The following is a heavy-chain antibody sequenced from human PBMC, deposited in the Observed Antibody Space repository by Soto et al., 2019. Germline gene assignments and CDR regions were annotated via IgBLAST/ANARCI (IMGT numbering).Heavy chain of an antibody. V-gene: IGHV3-72*01. J-gene: IGHJ4*02. CDR2: SRDKAQGYST. D-gene: IGHD2-15*01. Sequence: GGSLRLSCAGSGFTLSDHYIDWVRQAPGKGLEWVGRSRDKAQGYSTAYAASVKGRFTTSRDESKNSVYLQMNSLRAEDTAVYYCAKDRLVADPFDYWGQGTMVTVSS. CDR1: GFTLSDHY. CDR3: AKDRLVADPFDY.